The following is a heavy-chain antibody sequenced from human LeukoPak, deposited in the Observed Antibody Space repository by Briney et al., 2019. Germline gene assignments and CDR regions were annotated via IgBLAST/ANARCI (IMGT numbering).Heavy chain of an antibody. J-gene: IGHJ4*02. CDR3: ARSSSGWSPYYFDY. V-gene: IGHV1-2*02. CDR2: INPNSGGT. Sequence: ASVKVSCKASGYTFTGYYIHWVRQAPGQGLEWMGWINPNSGGTNYAQKFQGRVTMTRDTSISTAYMELSRLRSDDTAVYYCARSSSGWSPYYFDYWGQGTLVTVSS. D-gene: IGHD6-19*01. CDR1: GYTFTGYY.